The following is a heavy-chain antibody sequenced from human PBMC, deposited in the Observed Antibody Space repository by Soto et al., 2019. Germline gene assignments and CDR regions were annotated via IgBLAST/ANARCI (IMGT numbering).Heavy chain of an antibody. D-gene: IGHD3-10*01. CDR3: ARDPNYYAFRGLDY. Sequence: EVQLVESGGGLVQPGGSLRLSCAASGFTFSSYSMNWVRQAPGKGLEWVSYISSSSSTIYYADSVKGRFTISRDNAKNSLYLQMNSLRAEDTAVYYCARDPNYYAFRGLDYWGQGTLVTVSS. V-gene: IGHV3-48*01. CDR1: GFTFSSYS. CDR2: ISSSSSTI. J-gene: IGHJ4*02.